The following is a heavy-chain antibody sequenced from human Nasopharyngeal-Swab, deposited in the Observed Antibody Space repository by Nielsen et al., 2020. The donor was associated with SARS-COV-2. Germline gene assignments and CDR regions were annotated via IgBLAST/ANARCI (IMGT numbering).Heavy chain of an antibody. J-gene: IGHJ6*03. CDR3: AAMVNPHYYYYMDV. CDR2: ISWNSGSI. D-gene: IGHD5-18*01. Sequence: SLKISCAASGFTFDDYAMHWVRHAPGKGLEWVSGISWNSGSIGYADSVKGRFTISRDNAKNSLYLQMNSLRAEDTALYYCAAMVNPHYYYYMDVWGKGTTVTVSS. V-gene: IGHV3-9*01. CDR1: GFTFDDYA.